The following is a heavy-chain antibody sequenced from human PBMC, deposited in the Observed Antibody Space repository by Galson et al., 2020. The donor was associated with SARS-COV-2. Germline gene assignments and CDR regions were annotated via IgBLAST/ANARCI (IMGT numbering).Heavy chain of an antibody. CDR1: GLTLNSYE. CDR3: VKDLGFRDDS. D-gene: IGHD3-10*01. CDR2: IRGSGRTI. V-gene: IGHV3-48*03. Sequence: GGSLRLSCAASGLTLNSYEINWVRQPPGKGLEWISYIRGSGRTIYYADFVKGRFTVSRDNAENSLYLHMNILRPDDTAIYYCVKDLGFRDDSWGHGTLVTVSS. J-gene: IGHJ5*01.